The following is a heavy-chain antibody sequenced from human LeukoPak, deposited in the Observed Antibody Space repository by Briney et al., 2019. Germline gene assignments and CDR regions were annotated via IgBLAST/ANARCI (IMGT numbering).Heavy chain of an antibody. CDR3: AKGVRDTVTGGIDY. D-gene: IGHD4-17*01. CDR2: ISDDGSNK. J-gene: IGHJ4*02. Sequence: GGSLRLSCAASGFTFSRYAMHWVRQAPGMGLAWVAVISDDGSNKYYADSVKGRFTISRDNSKNTLYLQMNSLRAEDTAVYYCAKGVRDTVTGGIDYWGQGTLVTVSS. CDR1: GFTFSRYA. V-gene: IGHV3-30*04.